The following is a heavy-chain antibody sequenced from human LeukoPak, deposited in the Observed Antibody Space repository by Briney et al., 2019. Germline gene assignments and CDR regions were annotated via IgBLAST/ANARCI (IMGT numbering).Heavy chain of an antibody. D-gene: IGHD1-1*01. Sequence: GSLRLSCAASGFTFSKHWMTWVRQAPGKGLEWIGSIYYSGSTYYNPSLKSRVTISVDTSKNQFSLKLSSVTAADTAVYYCARANWNDGGFDYWGQGTLVTVSS. CDR3: ARANWNDGGFDY. V-gene: IGHV4-38-2*01. CDR1: GFTFSKHWM. J-gene: IGHJ4*02. CDR2: IYYSGST.